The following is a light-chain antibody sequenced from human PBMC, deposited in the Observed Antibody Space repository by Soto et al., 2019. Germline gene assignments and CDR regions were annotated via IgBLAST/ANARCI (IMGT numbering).Light chain of an antibody. Sequence: NFMLTQPHSVSESPGKTLSISCTRSSGSIANNYVQWYQQRPGSAPPTVIYENNQRLSGVPDRFSGSTDGSSNSASLTISGLQTEDEADYYCQYYDSDFGVFGGGTKVTVL. J-gene: IGLJ3*02. CDR3: QYYDSDFGV. V-gene: IGLV6-57*04. CDR1: SGSIANNY. CDR2: ENN.